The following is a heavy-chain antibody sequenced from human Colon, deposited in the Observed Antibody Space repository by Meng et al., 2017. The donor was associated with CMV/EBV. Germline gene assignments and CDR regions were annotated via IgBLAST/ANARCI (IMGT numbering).Heavy chain of an antibody. D-gene: IGHD5-18*01. CDR2: ISGSGGST. CDR3: AKSKRGYSYGNDAFDI. CDR1: GFTFSSYA. Sequence: GFTFSSYAMLWVRQAPGKGLEWVSAISGSGGSTYYADSVKGRFTISRDNSKNTLYLQMNSLRAEDTAVYYCAKSKRGYSYGNDAFDIWGQGTMVTVSS. J-gene: IGHJ3*02. V-gene: IGHV3-23*01.